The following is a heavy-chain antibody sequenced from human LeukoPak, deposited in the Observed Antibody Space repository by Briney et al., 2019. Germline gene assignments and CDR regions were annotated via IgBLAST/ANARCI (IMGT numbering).Heavy chain of an antibody. CDR1: GYTLTEFS. D-gene: IGHD5-24*01. CDR3: ATGDRRLQFYYYYMDV. Sequence: GASVKVSCKVSGYTLTEFSMHWVRQAPGKGLEWMESFDPEDGETVYAQQFQGRVTMTEDTSTNTAYMELSSLRSEDTAVYYCATGDRRLQFYYYYMDVWGKGTTVTVSS. J-gene: IGHJ6*03. V-gene: IGHV1-24*01. CDR2: FDPEDGET.